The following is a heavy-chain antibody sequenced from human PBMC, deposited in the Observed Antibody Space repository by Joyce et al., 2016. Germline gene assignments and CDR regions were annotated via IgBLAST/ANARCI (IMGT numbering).Heavy chain of an antibody. CDR3: ARNYDFWSGSPFDP. CDR1: GFTFKSYT. D-gene: IGHD3-3*01. CDR2: ISSISGYI. V-gene: IGHV3-21*01. Sequence: EMQLVEFGGGLVKPGGSLRLSCTGSGFTFKSYTMNWVRQAPGKGLEWLSSISSISGYISYVDSVRGRLTISRDNAKNSLYLQMNTLRVEDTAVYYCARNYDFWSGSPFDPWGQGTQVTVSS. J-gene: IGHJ5*02.